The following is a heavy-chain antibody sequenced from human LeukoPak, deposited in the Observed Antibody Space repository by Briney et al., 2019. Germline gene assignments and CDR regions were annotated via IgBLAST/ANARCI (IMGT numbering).Heavy chain of an antibody. CDR1: GYSFTSYW. CDR3: ARRGYCSSTSCSEHYFDY. D-gene: IGHD2-2*01. V-gene: IGHV5-51*01. J-gene: IGHJ4*02. Sequence: GESLQISCKGSGYSFTSYWIGWVRQVPGKGLEWMGIIYPGDSDTRYSPSFQGQDTISADKSISTAYLQWSSLKASDTAMYYCARRGYCSSTSCSEHYFDYWGQGTLVTVSS. CDR2: IYPGDSDT.